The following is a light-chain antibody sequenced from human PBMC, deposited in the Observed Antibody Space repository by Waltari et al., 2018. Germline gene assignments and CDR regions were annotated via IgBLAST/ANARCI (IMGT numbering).Light chain of an antibody. CDR3: QHYVSLPAT. Sequence: EIVLTQSPGTLSLSPGERATLSCRASQSVSRALAGYQQKPGQDPRLLIYDASKRATAIPDRFSGSGSGTGVSLTISRLEPQDFEVYYCQHYVSLPATFGQGTKVEVK. CDR2: DAS. V-gene: IGKV3-20*01. CDR1: QSVSRA. J-gene: IGKJ1*01.